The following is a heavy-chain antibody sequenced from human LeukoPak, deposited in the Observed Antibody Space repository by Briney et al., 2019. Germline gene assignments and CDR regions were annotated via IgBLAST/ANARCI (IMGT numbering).Heavy chain of an antibody. D-gene: IGHD3-9*01. CDR3: ARGRSFDWLNPMDV. J-gene: IGHJ6*04. CDR1: GFTFSNYE. Sequence: GGSLRLSCAASGFTFSNYEMNWVRQAPGKGLEWVSSISSSSSYIYYADSVKGRFTISRDNAKNSLHLQMNSLRTEDTAVYYCARGRSFDWLNPMDVWGKGTTVTISS. CDR2: ISSSSSYI. V-gene: IGHV3-21*01.